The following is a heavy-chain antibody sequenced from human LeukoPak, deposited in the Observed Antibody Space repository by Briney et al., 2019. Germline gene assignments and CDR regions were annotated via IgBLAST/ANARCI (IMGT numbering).Heavy chain of an antibody. CDR3: ARRSYGSASPLRMDV. CDR2: IYYSGSI. D-gene: IGHD3-10*01. Sequence: SETLSLTCTVSGGSISSYYWTWIRQPPGKGLEWIGYIYYSGSINYNPSLKSRVTISVDTSKNQFSLKLSSVTAADTAVYYCARRSYGSASPLRMDVWGQGTTVTVSS. CDR1: GGSISSYY. V-gene: IGHV4-59*08. J-gene: IGHJ6*02.